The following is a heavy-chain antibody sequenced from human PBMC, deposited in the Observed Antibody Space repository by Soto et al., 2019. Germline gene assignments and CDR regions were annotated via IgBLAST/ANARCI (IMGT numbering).Heavy chain of an antibody. Sequence: GGSLSLSCAASGFTFSTYTMNWVRQAPGKGLEWVSSISSGSSYIYYADSVKGRFTISRDNAKNSLYLQMNSLRAEDAAVYYCARDLGGYSSGPAPIDYWGQGTLVTVSS. CDR2: ISSGSSYI. CDR1: GFTFSTYT. J-gene: IGHJ4*02. V-gene: IGHV3-21*01. CDR3: ARDLGGYSSGPAPIDY. D-gene: IGHD6-19*01.